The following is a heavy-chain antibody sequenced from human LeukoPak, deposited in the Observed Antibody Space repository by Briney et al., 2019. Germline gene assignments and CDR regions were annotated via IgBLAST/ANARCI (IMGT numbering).Heavy chain of an antibody. D-gene: IGHD6-13*01. CDR1: GYSFTSYW. CDR2: IDPSDSYT. J-gene: IGHJ5*02. V-gene: IGHV5-10-1*01. Sequence: GESLKISCKGSGYSFTSYWITWVRQMPGKGLEWMGMIDPSDSYTNYSPSFQGHVTISADKSNSTAYLQWGSLKASDTAMYYCARSIAADGTSGNWFDPWGQGTLVTVSS. CDR3: ARSIAADGTSGNWFDP.